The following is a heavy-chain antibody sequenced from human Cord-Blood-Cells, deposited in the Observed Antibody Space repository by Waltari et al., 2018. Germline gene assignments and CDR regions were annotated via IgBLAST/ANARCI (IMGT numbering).Heavy chain of an antibody. J-gene: IGHJ4*02. CDR1: GYSISSGYY. CDR3: ARDTLSFDYYDSSGYYS. CDR2: IYHSGST. V-gene: IGHV4-38-2*02. Sequence: QVQLQESGPGLVKPSETLSPTCAVSGYSISSGYYWGWIRQPPGKGLEWIGSIYHSGSTYYNPSLKSRVTISVDTSKNQFSLKLSSVTAADTAVYYCARDTLSFDYYDSSGYYSWGQGTLVTVSS. D-gene: IGHD3-22*01.